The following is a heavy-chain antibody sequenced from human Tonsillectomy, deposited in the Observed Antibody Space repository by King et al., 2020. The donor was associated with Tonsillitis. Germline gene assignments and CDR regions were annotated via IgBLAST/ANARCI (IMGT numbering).Heavy chain of an antibody. Sequence: VQLVESGGGLVQPGGSLRLSCAASGFTFSSYAMSWVRQAPGKGLEWVSGISGSGESTYSTDSVKGRFTISRDKSKNTLYLQMNSLRAEDTAVYYCAKAGSDYDLRYYYYGMDVWGQGTTVTVSS. CDR1: GFTFSSYA. CDR3: AKAGSDYDLRYYYYGMDV. CDR2: ISGSGEST. D-gene: IGHD5-12*01. V-gene: IGHV3-23*04. J-gene: IGHJ6*02.